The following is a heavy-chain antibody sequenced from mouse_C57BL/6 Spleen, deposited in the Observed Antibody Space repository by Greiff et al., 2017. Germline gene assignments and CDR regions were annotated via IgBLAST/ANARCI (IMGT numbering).Heavy chain of an antibody. J-gene: IGHJ2*01. Sequence: VQLVESGAELVKPGASVKISCKASGYAFSSYWMNWVKQRPGKGLELIGQIYPGDGDTNYNGKFKGKATLTADKSSSTAYMQLSSLTSEDAAVYFCALITTVVADFDYWGQGTTLTVSS. CDR2: IYPGDGDT. V-gene: IGHV1-80*01. CDR1: GYAFSSYW. D-gene: IGHD1-1*01. CDR3: ALITTVVADFDY.